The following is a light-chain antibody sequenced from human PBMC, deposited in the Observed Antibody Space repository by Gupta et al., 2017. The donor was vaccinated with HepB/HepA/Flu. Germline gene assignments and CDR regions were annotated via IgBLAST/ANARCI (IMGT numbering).Light chain of an antibody. CDR3: HQYGISPWT. CDR1: QSVSSSY. CDR2: GAS. V-gene: IGKV3-20*01. J-gene: IGKJ1*01. Sequence: EIVLRQSPGTLSLSPGKRATLSCRPSQSVSSSYLGWYQQKPGQDPRLLIAGASNRATGIPDRVSGSGSGTDFTLTISILEPEDFAVYYCHQYGISPWTFGQGTKVEIK.